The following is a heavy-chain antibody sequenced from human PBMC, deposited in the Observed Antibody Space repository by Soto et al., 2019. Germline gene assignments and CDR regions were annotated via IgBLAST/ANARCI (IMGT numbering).Heavy chain of an antibody. V-gene: IGHV4-59*01. CDR3: ARNSSGWPTGNYYGMDV. CDR2: IYYSGST. J-gene: IGHJ6*02. CDR1: GGSISSYY. Sequence: SETLSLTCTVSGGSISSYYWSWIRQPPGKGLEWIGYIYYSGSTNYNPSLKSRVTISVDTSKNQFSLKLSSVTAADTAVYYCARNSSGWPTGNYYGMDVWGQGTTVTVSS. D-gene: IGHD6-19*01.